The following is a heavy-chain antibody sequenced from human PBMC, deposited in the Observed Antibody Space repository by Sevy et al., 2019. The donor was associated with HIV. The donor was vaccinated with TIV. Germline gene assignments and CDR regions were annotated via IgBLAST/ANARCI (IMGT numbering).Heavy chain of an antibody. CDR1: GFTVSSNY. V-gene: IGHV3-66*01. J-gene: IGHJ4*02. D-gene: IGHD5-18*01. CDR3: ARGKSGYGYGLNS. Sequence: GGSLRLSCAASGFTVSSNYMTWVRQAPGKGLEGVSVIYSDGTTYYADTVKDRFTISRDNSKNTLILEMNSLRAEDTAFYYGARGKSGYGYGLNSWGQGTLVTVSS. CDR2: IYSDGTT.